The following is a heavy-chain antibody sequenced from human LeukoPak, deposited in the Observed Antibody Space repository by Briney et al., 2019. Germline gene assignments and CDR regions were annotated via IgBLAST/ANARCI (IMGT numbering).Heavy chain of an antibody. Sequence: GGSLRLSCAASGFFFSSYSMNWVRQAPGKGLEWVSSISSSSSYIYYADSVKGRFTISRDNAKNSLYLQMNSLRAEDTAVYYCARVWGYGNWYFDYWGQGTLVTVSS. V-gene: IGHV3-21*01. CDR3: ARVWGYGNWYFDY. J-gene: IGHJ4*02. CDR1: GFFFSSYS. CDR2: ISSSSSYI. D-gene: IGHD3-16*01.